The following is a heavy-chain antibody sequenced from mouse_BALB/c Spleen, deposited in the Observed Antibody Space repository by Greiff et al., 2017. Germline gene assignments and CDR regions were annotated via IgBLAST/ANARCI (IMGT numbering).Heavy chain of an antibody. CDR1: GFTFSNYW. Sequence: EVKLEESGGGLVQPGGSMKLSCVASGFTFSNYWMNWVRQSPEKGLEWVAEIRLKSNNYATHYAESVKGRFTISRDDSKSSVYLQMNNLRAEDTGIYYCTRSYRYAHGGYFDYWGQGTTLTVSS. J-gene: IGHJ2*01. V-gene: IGHV6-6*02. D-gene: IGHD2-14*01. CDR2: IRLKSNNYAT. CDR3: TRSYRYAHGGYFDY.